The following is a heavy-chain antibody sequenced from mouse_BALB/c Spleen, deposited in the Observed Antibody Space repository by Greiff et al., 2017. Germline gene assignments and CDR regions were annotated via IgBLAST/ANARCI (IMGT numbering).Heavy chain of an antibody. D-gene: IGHD2-4*01. V-gene: IGHV5-6-5*01. Sequence: EVQGVESGGGLVKPGGSLKLSCAASGFTFSSYAMSWVRQTPEKRLEWVASISSGGSTYYPDSVKGRFTISRDNARNILYLQMSSLRSEDTAVYYCARIYYDYGEAMDYWGQGTSVTVSS. J-gene: IGHJ4*01. CDR1: GFTFSSYA. CDR3: ARIYYDYGEAMDY. CDR2: ISSGGST.